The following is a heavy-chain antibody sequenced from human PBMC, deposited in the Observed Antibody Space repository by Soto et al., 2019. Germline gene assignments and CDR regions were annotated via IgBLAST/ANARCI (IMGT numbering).Heavy chain of an antibody. Sequence: EVQLVESGGDLVQPGGSLRLSCAASGFTLSNHWMHWVRQAPGKGLVWVSSIHGGGSGSSYADSVKGRFTSTSDNAENTLHLQMNGLRGEDSAIYYCVRGGSNYASWGQGTLVTVSS. J-gene: IGHJ5*02. V-gene: IGHV3-74*01. D-gene: IGHD4-4*01. CDR3: VRGGSNYAS. CDR2: IHGGGSGS. CDR1: GFTLSNHW.